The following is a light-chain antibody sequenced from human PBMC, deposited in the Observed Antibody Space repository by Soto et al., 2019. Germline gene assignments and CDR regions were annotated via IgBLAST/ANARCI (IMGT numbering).Light chain of an antibody. J-gene: IGKJ2*01. V-gene: IGKV3-20*01. CDR1: QNVDNTY. CDR2: ATS. Sequence: EIVLTQSPGTLSLSPGETASLSCRASQNVDNTYLAWYQQKPGLPPTLLIYATSTRAAGIPDRFSGSGSGTDFTLTIDRLELEDFAVYYCQQYDFSPRLYTFGQGTKLEIK. CDR3: QQYDFSPRLYT.